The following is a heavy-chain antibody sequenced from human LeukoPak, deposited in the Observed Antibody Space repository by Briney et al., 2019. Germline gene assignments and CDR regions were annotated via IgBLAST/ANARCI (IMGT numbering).Heavy chain of an antibody. D-gene: IGHD3-22*01. Sequence: GGSLRLSCAVSGFTFSRYSMNWVRQAPGKGLEWLSYISSSGSTIYYADSVKGRFTISRDNAKNSLYLQMTSLGAEDTAMYYCARDPTSGYSGSFDYCGQGTQVTVSS. V-gene: IGHV3-48*01. J-gene: IGHJ4*02. CDR1: GFTFSRYS. CDR3: ARDPTSGYSGSFDY. CDR2: ISSSGSTI.